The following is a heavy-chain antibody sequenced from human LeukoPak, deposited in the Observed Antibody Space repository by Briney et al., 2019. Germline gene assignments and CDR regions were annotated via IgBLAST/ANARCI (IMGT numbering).Heavy chain of an antibody. CDR1: GGTFSSYS. CDR3: ARISLGAIWGYYYGMDV. J-gene: IGHJ6*02. CDR2: IIPIFDTA. V-gene: IGHV1-69*13. D-gene: IGHD1-26*01. Sequence: ASVKVSCKASGGTFSSYSISWVRQAPGQGLEWMGGIIPIFDTADYAQKFQGRVAITADESTSTAYMELSSLRSEDTAVFYCARISLGAIWGYYYGMDVWGQGTTVTVSS.